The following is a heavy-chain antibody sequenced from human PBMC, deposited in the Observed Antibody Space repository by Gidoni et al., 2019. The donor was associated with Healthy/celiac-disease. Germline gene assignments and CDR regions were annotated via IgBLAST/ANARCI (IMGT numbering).Heavy chain of an antibody. CDR1: GFTFTNAW. Sequence: EVQLVESGGGLVKPGGSLRLSCAASGFTFTNAWMSWVRQPPGKGLEWVGRIKSKTDGGTTDYAAPVKVRFTISRDDSRSTLYLQMNSLKTEDTAVYYCTTPWGPYCSGGSCHDYGMDIWGQGTTVTVSS. CDR3: TTPWGPYCSGGSCHDYGMDI. CDR2: IKSKTDGGTT. J-gene: IGHJ6*02. V-gene: IGHV3-15*01. D-gene: IGHD2-15*01.